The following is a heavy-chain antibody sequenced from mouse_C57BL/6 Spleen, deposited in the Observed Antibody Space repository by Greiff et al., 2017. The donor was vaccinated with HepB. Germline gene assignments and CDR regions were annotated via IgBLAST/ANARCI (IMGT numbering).Heavy chain of an antibody. CDR3: ARWPYYDGRSYGDYYAMDY. CDR1: GYAFSSSW. Sequence: VQLQESGPELVKPGASVKISCKASGYAFSSSWMHWVKQRPGKGLEWIGRIYPGDGDTNYNGKFKGQATLTADKSSSTAYMQRSSLTSEDSAVYDCARWPYYDGRSYGDYYAMDYWGKGTSVTVSS. V-gene: IGHV1-82*01. J-gene: IGHJ4*01. D-gene: IGHD1-1*01. CDR2: IYPGDGDT.